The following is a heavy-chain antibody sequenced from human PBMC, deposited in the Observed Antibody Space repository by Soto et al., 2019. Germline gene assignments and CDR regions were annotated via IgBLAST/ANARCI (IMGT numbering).Heavy chain of an antibody. CDR1: GDTISIYY. Sequence: QVQLQESGPGLVEPAETLSLTCTVSGDTISIYYWGWVRQPAGKGLEWIGLIYTSGGTNYNTSLKERAAKTVDTHKNHFAQKLSCVTAADTAVYYCARGGVTMVREVYAFDIWGQGTMVTVSS. D-gene: IGHD3-10*01. CDR3: ARGGVTMVREVYAFDI. CDR2: IYTSGGT. J-gene: IGHJ3*02. V-gene: IGHV4-4*07.